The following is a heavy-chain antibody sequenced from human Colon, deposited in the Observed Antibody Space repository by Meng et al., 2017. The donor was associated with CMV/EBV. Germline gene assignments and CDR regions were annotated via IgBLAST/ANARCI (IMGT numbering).Heavy chain of an antibody. CDR3: AKSLFGVGQLVYFDS. J-gene: IGHJ4*02. CDR1: GFTFRTYA. D-gene: IGHD6-6*01. Sequence: GESLKICCAASGFTFRTYAMGWVRQAPGKGLEWVSSLSGSGTATYYTDSVKGRFTISRDTSENTLSLQMNGLRAEDTAIYYCAKSLFGVGQLVYFDSWGQGTLVTVSS. V-gene: IGHV3-23*01. CDR2: LSGSGTAT.